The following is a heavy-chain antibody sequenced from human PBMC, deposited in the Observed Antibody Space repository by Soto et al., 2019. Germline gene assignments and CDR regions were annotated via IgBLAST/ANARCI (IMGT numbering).Heavy chain of an antibody. V-gene: IGHV4-34*01. CDR1: GGSFSGYY. Sequence: QVHLQQWGARVLKPSETLSLTCAVDGGSFSGYYWSWIRQPPGKGLEWIGEINHSGSTNYNPSLKSRITISLDMSKNQSSLKLSSVTAADAAVYYCASSLRFLERFFDYWGQGTLVTVSS. D-gene: IGHD3-3*01. CDR2: INHSGST. J-gene: IGHJ4*02. CDR3: ASSLRFLERFFDY.